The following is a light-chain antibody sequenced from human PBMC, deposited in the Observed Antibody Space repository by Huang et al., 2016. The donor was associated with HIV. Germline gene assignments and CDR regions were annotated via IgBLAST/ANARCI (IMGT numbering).Light chain of an antibody. CDR1: QNVGSN. J-gene: IGKJ1*01. V-gene: IGKV3-15*01. CDR2: AAS. CDR3: QQYNTWPPWA. Sequence: EVLMTQSPDILSVSPGDRATSSCRASQNVGSNLAWYQQRPGQAPRLLIYAASTRATGVPARFSGGGSGTEFTLTISRLQSEDFATYYCQQYNTWPPWAFGQGTTVEI.